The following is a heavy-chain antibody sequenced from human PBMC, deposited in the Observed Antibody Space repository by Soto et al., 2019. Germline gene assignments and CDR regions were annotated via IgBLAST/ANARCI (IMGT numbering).Heavy chain of an antibody. J-gene: IGHJ6*03. CDR3: ARLGYCSGGNCPREYYHFMDV. CDR1: GGSLSDYS. V-gene: IGHV4-59*08. CDR2: IYYSGST. Sequence: SETLSLTCTVSGGSLSDYSWSWIRRPPGKGLEWIGYIYYSGSTNYNYSLKSRVTISVDTSKNQLSLTLSSVTAADTAVYYCARLGYCSGGNCPREYYHFMDVWGKGTTVTVSS. D-gene: IGHD2-15*01.